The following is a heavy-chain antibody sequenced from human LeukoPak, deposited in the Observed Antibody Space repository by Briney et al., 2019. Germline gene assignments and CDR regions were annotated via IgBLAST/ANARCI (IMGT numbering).Heavy chain of an antibody. Sequence: ASVKVSCKASGYTFARYYMHWVRQAPGQGLEWMGMINPSGDSSSYAQKFHGRVTMTSDMSTSTVYMEPSSLRSEDTALDYCARERVHIHGWYYFDYWGQGTLVTVSS. V-gene: IGHV1-46*01. CDR1: GYTFARYY. J-gene: IGHJ4*02. CDR3: ARERVHIHGWYYFDY. D-gene: IGHD6-19*01. CDR2: INPSGDSS.